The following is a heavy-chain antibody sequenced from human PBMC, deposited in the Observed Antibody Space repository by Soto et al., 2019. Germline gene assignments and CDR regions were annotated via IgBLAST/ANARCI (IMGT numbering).Heavy chain of an antibody. V-gene: IGHV1-58*01. CDR3: VADGGWLQLTFDY. D-gene: IGHD5-12*01. CDR1: GFTFTSSA. J-gene: IGHJ4*02. Sequence: SVKVSCKASGFTFTSSAVQWVRQARGQRLEWIGWIVVGSGNTNYAQKFQERVTITRDMSTSTAYMELSSLRSEDTAVYYCVADGGWLQLTFDYWGQGTLVTVSS. CDR2: IVVGSGNT.